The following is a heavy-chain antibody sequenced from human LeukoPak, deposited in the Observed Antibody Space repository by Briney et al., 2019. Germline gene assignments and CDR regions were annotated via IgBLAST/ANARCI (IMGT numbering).Heavy chain of an antibody. CDR3: AKDSYDFWSGYYNP. Sequence: ASVKVSCKASGHTFTSNYMHWVRQAPGQGLEWMGIINPSGGSTSYAQKFQGRVTMTRDTSTSTVYMELSSLRSEDTAVYYCAKDSYDFWSGYYNPWGQGTLVTVSS. V-gene: IGHV1-46*01. CDR2: INPSGGST. J-gene: IGHJ5*02. D-gene: IGHD3-3*01. CDR1: GHTFTSNY.